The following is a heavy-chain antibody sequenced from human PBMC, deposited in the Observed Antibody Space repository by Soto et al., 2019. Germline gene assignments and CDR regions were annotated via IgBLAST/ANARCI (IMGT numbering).Heavy chain of an antibody. CDR3: GRLNYRDFQPYDFDY. CDR2: IYYIGSA. J-gene: IGHJ4*02. D-gene: IGHD4-17*01. Sequence: SETLSLTCTVSGGSISPYYWSWIRQPPGKGLEWIGNIYYIGSANYNPSLKSRVTMSLDTSKNQCSLKLSSVTAADTAVYYCGRLNYRDFQPYDFDYWGQGTLVTVSS. CDR1: GGSISPYY. V-gene: IGHV4-59*08.